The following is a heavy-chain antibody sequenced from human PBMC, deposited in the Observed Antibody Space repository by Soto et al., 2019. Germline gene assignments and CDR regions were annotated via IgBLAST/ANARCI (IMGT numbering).Heavy chain of an antibody. CDR1: GGSISSGDYY. J-gene: IGHJ6*02. Sequence: TLSLTSTVSGGSISSGDYYWGWILQPPGNGLEGSGHIHYSGSTYYTPSLKNRDTISVDTSKNKYSLKLSSVTAADTAVYYCARDWRPGYSSGWNDYYGMDVWGQGTTVTVSS. D-gene: IGHD6-25*01. V-gene: IGHV4-30-4*08. CDR2: IHYSGST. CDR3: ARDWRPGYSSGWNDYYGMDV.